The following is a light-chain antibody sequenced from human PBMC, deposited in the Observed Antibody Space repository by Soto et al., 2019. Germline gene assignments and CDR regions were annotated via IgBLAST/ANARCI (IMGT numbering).Light chain of an antibody. CDR1: QSFSSSY. CDR2: GAS. V-gene: IGKV3-20*01. Sequence: EIVLTQSPGTLSLSPGERATLSCRASQSFSSSYLVWYQQKPGQAPRLLIYGASTRATGIPDRFSGRGSGTDFTLTIIRLEPEDFAVYYCQQYGSSPYTFGQGTKLEIK. J-gene: IGKJ2*01. CDR3: QQYGSSPYT.